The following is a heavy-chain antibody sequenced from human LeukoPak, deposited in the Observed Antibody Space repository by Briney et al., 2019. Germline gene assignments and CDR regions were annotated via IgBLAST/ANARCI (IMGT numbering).Heavy chain of an antibody. CDR3: ARDPSYYGSGGNNY. J-gene: IGHJ4*02. V-gene: IGHV3-30-3*01. D-gene: IGHD3-10*01. CDR2: ISYDGSKK. CDR1: GFTFSSYA. Sequence: PGGSLRLSCAASGFTFSSYAMHWVRQAPGKGLEWVAVISYDGSKKYYADSVKGRFTISRDNSKNTLYLQMNSLRAEDTAVYYCARDPSYYGSGGNNYWGQGTLVTVSS.